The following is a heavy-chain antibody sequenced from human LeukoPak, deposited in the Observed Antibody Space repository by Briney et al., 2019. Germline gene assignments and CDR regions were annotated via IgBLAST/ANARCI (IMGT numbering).Heavy chain of an antibody. CDR1: GYIFTNHA. CDR3: ASSRRGYSYGYLDY. V-gene: IGHV1-3*01. Sequence: ASVKVSCKASGYIFTNHAMHWVRQAPGQRLEWMGWINVGNGNTKYSEKFQDRVIISRDTSASTAYMELSSLRSEDTAVYYCASSRRGYSYGYLDYWGQGTLVTVSS. J-gene: IGHJ4*02. D-gene: IGHD5-18*01. CDR2: INVGNGNT.